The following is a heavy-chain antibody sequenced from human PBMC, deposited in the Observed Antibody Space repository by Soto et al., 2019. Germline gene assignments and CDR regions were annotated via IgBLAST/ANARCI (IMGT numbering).Heavy chain of an antibody. CDR3: ARETGGDDILTGYPLYYYYYGMDV. CDR1: GYTFTGYY. CDR2: INPNSGGT. V-gene: IGHV1-2*02. J-gene: IGHJ6*02. Sequence: ASVKVSCKASGYTFTGYYIHWVRQAPGQGLEWMGWINPNSGGTNYAQKFQGRVTMTRDTSISTAYMELSRLRSDDTAVYYCARETGGDDILTGYPLYYYYYGMDVWGQGTTVTVSS. D-gene: IGHD3-9*01.